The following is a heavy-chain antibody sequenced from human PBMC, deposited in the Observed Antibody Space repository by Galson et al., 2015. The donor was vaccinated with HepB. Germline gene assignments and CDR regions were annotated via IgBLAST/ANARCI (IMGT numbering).Heavy chain of an antibody. CDR1: GLTFSGYD. Sequence: SLRLSCAASGLTFSGYDMNWFRQAPGKGLEWVSCITRSSRSYYADSVKGRFTISRDNAKNSLYLQMDRLRVEDTAMYYCARGPGTVFGVVTGSGIAPWGQGTLVIVSS. D-gene: IGHD3-3*01. CDR3: ARGPGTVFGVVTGSGIAP. J-gene: IGHJ5*02. V-gene: IGHV3-69-1*01. CDR2: ITRSSRS.